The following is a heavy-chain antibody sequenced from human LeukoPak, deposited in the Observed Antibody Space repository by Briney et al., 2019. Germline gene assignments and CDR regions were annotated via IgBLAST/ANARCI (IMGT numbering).Heavy chain of an antibody. CDR2: INAGNGKT. D-gene: IGHD3-9*01. CDR1: GYTFTTYA. J-gene: IGHJ6*02. Sequence: ASVKVSCRASGYTFTTYAVHRVRQAPGQRLEWMGWINAGNGKTKYSQKFQGRVTITRDTSASTAYMELSSLRSEDTTVYYCARGDYDILTGFYGMDVWGQGTTVTVSS. V-gene: IGHV1-3*01. CDR3: ARGDYDILTGFYGMDV.